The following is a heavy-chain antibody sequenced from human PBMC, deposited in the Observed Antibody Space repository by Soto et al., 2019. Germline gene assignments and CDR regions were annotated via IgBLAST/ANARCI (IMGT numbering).Heavy chain of an antibody. CDR2: INPSGGST. V-gene: IGHV1-46*01. J-gene: IGHJ2*01. D-gene: IGHD6-19*01. CDR1: GYTFTNYY. Sequence: GASVKVSCKASGYTFTNYYIHWVRQAPGQGLEWMGIINPSGGSTNYAQKFQGRVTMTRDTSTSTVYLQLTSLRSEDTDVYYCARDLSSYSSGWYDLWGRGTLVTVSS. CDR3: ARDLSSYSSGWYDL.